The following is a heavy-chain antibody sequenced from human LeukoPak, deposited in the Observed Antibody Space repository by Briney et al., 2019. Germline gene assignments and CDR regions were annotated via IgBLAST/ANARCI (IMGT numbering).Heavy chain of an antibody. Sequence: GGSLRLSCAASGFTFSSYAMSWVRQAPGRGLEWVSVISGSGDSTVYADSVKGRFTISKDNSRSTLYLQMNTLRADDTAVYYCAKDLLYGSGSYSWGVFDYWGQGTLVTVSS. CDR3: AKDLLYGSGSYSWGVFDY. CDR1: GFTFSSYA. V-gene: IGHV3-23*01. D-gene: IGHD3-10*01. J-gene: IGHJ4*02. CDR2: ISGSGDST.